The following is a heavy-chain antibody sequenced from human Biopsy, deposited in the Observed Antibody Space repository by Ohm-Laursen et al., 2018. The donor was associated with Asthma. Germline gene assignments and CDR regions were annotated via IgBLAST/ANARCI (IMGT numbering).Heavy chain of an antibody. V-gene: IGHV1-69*15. CDR3: ARDYDGDYVQRHLPLAY. CDR1: GGTFSTFG. D-gene: IGHD4-17*01. CDR2: IIPFYGTA. J-gene: IGHJ4*02. Sequence: SSVKVSCKPSGGTFSTFGISWVLQAPGQGLEWMGRIIPFYGTATYAQNFQGRLTLTADESTSTAYMELSSLRSEDTAVYFCARDYDGDYVQRHLPLAYGGQGTLVTVSS.